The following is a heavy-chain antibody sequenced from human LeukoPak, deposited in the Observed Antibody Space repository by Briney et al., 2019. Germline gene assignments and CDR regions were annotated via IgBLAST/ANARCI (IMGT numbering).Heavy chain of an antibody. Sequence: PGGSLRLSCAASGFTFSSYWMHWARQAPGKGLVWVSRINSDGSSTSYADSVKGRFTISRDNAKNTLYLQMNSLRAEDTAVYYCARDPPSGYSSSWDDSGDYYGMDVWGQGTTVTVSS. CDR1: GFTFSSYW. J-gene: IGHJ6*02. V-gene: IGHV3-74*01. CDR3: ARDPPSGYSSSWDDSGDYYGMDV. D-gene: IGHD6-13*01. CDR2: INSDGSST.